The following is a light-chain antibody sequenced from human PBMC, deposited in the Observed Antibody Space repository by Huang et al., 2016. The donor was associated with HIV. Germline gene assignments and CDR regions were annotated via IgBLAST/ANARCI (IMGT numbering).Light chain of an antibody. Sequence: EIVMTQSPATLSVSPGQRATLSGRASPSVSSNLAWYQQKPGQAPRLLIYGASTRATGIPARFSGSGSGTDFTLTINSLQSEDVAVYYCQQYNNWPLTFGGGTKVEIK. J-gene: IGKJ4*01. V-gene: IGKV3-15*01. CDR3: QQYNNWPLT. CDR2: GAS. CDR1: PSVSSN.